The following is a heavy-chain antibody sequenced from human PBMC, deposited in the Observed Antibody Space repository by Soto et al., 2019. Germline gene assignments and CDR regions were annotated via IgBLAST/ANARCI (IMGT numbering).Heavy chain of an antibody. CDR2: MYEGTIT. Sequence: GGSLRLSCVVSGGGVSSTYMSWVRQAPGKGLEWVSVMYEGTITYYAESVRGRFTISRDIAENTLYLQMDNLRADDTAVYSCARGRNGLDVWGQGTTVTVYS. CDR3: ARGRNGLDV. V-gene: IGHV3-53*01. CDR1: GGGVSSTY. J-gene: IGHJ6*02.